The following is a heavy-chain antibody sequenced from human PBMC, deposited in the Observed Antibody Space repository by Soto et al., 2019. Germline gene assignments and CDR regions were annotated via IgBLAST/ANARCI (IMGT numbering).Heavy chain of an antibody. CDR3: ARVMSYDFWSGYYPNFDY. J-gene: IGHJ4*02. D-gene: IGHD3-3*01. CDR1: GYTFTSYA. CDR2: INAGNGNT. Sequence: QVQLVQSGAEEKKPGASVKVSCKASGYTFTSYAMHWVRQAPGQRLEWMGWINAGNGNTKYSQKFQGRVTITRDTSASTAYMELSSLRSEDTAVYYCARVMSYDFWSGYYPNFDYWGQGTLVTVSS. V-gene: IGHV1-3*05.